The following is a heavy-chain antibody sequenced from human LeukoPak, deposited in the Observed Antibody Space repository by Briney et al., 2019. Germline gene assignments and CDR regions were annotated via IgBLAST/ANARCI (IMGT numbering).Heavy chain of an antibody. CDR2: IYYSGST. Sequence: SETLSLTCTVSGYSISSGYYWGWIRQPPGKGLEWIGSIYYSGSTYYNPSLKSRVTISVDTSKNQFSLKLSSVTAADTAVYYCARDNSKYYGSGSYSSWGQGTLVTVSS. V-gene: IGHV4-38-2*02. D-gene: IGHD3-10*01. CDR1: GYSISSGYY. CDR3: ARDNSKYYGSGSYSS. J-gene: IGHJ5*02.